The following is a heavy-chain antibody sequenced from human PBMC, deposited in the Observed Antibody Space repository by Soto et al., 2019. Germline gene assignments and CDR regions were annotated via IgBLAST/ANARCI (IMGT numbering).Heavy chain of an antibody. CDR3: AKTYNWKSERFAH. D-gene: IGHD1-20*01. V-gene: IGHV1-18*04. J-gene: IGHJ4*02. Sequence: ASVKVSCKASGYPFGTYAITWVRQAPGQGLEWVGWISTNSGTTYYAQNYQGRVTLTTDTSTTTAYMEIRSMTSDDTAIYYGAKTYNWKSERFAHWGQGTLVTVSS. CDR2: ISTNSGTT. CDR1: GYPFGTYA.